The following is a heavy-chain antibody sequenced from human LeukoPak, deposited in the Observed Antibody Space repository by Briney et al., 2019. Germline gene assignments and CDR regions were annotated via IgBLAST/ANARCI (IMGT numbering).Heavy chain of an antibody. CDR3: ARAPRGVGAYFDY. CDR1: GFTFSSYS. V-gene: IGHV3-21*01. CDR2: ISSSSSYI. D-gene: IGHD1-26*01. J-gene: IGHJ4*02. Sequence: PGGSLRLSCAASGFTFSSYSMTWVRQAPGKGLEWVSSISSSSSYIYYADSVKGRFTISRDNAKNSLYLQMNSLRAEDTAVYYCARAPRGVGAYFDYWGQGTLVTVSS.